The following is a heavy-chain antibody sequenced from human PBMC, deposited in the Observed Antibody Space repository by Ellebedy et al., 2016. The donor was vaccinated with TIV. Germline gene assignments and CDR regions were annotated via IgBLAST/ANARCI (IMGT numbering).Heavy chain of an antibody. V-gene: IGHV3-7*03. CDR3: ARYGNLGY. J-gene: IGHJ4*02. Sequence: GESLKISCAASGFTFSSNWMSWVRQAPGKGLELVAKIKEDGSLKYYVDAVKGRFAIYRDNAKNSLYLQMNSLRAEDTAVYYCARYGNLGYWGQGTLVTVSS. CDR1: GFTFSSNW. CDR2: IKEDGSLK. D-gene: IGHD1-1*01.